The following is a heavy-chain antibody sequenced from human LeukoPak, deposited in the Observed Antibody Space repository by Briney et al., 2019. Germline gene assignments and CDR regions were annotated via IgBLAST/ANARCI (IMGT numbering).Heavy chain of an antibody. CDR2: IFYSGST. V-gene: IGHV4-39*07. D-gene: IGHD3-10*01. CDR1: GGSISTSNYY. Sequence: SETLSLTCTVSGGSISTSNYYWGWIRQPPGKGLEWIGNIFYSGSTYYSPSLRSRVTISLDTSRNQFSLKLNSVTAADTAVYYCARRDYYGSGTDYRSFDYWGQGSLVTVSS. CDR3: ARRDYYGSGTDYRSFDY. J-gene: IGHJ4*02.